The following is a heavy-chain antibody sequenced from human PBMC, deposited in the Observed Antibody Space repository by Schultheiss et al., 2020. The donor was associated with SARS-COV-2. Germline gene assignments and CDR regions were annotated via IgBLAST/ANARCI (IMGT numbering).Heavy chain of an antibody. Sequence: SETLSLTCTVSGGSISSYYWSWFRQPPGKGLEWIGEINHSGSTNYNPSLKSRVTMSVDTSKNQFSLKLSSVTAADTAMYYCARIEGGIAVSDYYGMDVWGQGTTVTVSS. V-gene: IGHV4-59*12. CDR1: GGSISSYY. D-gene: IGHD6-19*01. CDR3: ARIEGGIAVSDYYGMDV. J-gene: IGHJ6*02. CDR2: INHSGST.